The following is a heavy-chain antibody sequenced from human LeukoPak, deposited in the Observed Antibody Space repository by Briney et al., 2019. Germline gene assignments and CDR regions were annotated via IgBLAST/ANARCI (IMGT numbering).Heavy chain of an antibody. CDR1: GCSISGYY. V-gene: IGHV4-59*01. J-gene: IGHJ4*02. CDR3: ARGGTRFDY. D-gene: IGHD1-1*01. Sequence: SETLSLTCTVYGCSISGYYWSWIRQPPGKGLEWIGYIYYSGSTNYNPSLKSRVTISVDTSKNQFSLKLSSVTAADTAVYYCARGGTRFDYWGQGTLVTVSS. CDR2: IYYSGST.